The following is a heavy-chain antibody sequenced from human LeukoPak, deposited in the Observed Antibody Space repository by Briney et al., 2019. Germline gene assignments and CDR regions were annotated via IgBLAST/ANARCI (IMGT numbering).Heavy chain of an antibody. CDR1: GFTFSSYW. CDR2: IKQDGSEK. J-gene: IGHJ6*02. V-gene: IGHV3-7*01. CDR3: AKGGSYYYYGMDV. D-gene: IGHD3-16*01. Sequence: PGGSLRLSCAASGFTFSSYWMSWVRQAPGKGLEWVANIKQDGSEKYYADSVKGRFTISRDNSKNTLYLQMNSLRAEDTAVYYCAKGGSYYYYGMDVWGQGTTVTVSS.